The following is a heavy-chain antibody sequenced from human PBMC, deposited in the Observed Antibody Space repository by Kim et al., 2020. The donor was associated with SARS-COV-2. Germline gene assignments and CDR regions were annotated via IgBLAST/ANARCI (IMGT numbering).Heavy chain of an antibody. V-gene: IGHV3-21*01. D-gene: IGHD1-26*01. CDR2: ISSSSSYI. CDR1: GFTFSSYS. CDR3: ARGWGGLLPGPSRPFDY. Sequence: GGSLRLSCAASGFTFSSYSMNWVRQAPGKGLEWVSSISSSSSYIYYADSVKGRFTISRDNAKNSLYLQMNSLRAEDTAVYYCARGWGGLLPGPSRPFDYWGQGTLVTVSS. J-gene: IGHJ4*02.